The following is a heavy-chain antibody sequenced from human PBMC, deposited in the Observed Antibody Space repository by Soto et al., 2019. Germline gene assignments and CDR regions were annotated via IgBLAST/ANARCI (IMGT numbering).Heavy chain of an antibody. CDR3: ARVAFRGRFGDLSDFDP. CDR1: GMIVSINY. J-gene: IGHJ5*02. CDR2: IYSGGAT. V-gene: IGHV3-53*02. D-gene: IGHD3-10*01. Sequence: EVQLVETGGGLIQPGGSLTLSCEASGMIVSINYISWVRQAPGKGLEWVAIIYSGGATHYAGSVKGRFTISRDTSRNTVSLQMNALRVDDTARYYCARVAFRGRFGDLSDFDPWGQGTLVTVSS.